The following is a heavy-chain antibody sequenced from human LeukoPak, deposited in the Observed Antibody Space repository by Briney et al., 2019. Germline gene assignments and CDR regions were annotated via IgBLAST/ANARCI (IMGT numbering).Heavy chain of an antibody. V-gene: IGHV4-59*08. CDR2: IYYSGST. Sequence: TSETLSLTCTVSGGSISSYYWSWIRQPPGKGLEWVGYIYYSGSTNYNPSLKSRVTISVDTSNNQFSLKLSSVTAADTAVYYCARQVPGQQLVRYYYYGMDVWGQGTTVTVSS. CDR3: ARQVPGQQLVRYYYYGMDV. D-gene: IGHD6-13*01. CDR1: GGSISSYY. J-gene: IGHJ6*02.